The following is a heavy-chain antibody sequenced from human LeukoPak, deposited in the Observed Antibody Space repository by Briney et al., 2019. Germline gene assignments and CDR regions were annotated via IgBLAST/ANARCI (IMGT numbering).Heavy chain of an antibody. CDR3: ARENTYYSDVSGYHDGPIDY. Sequence: GGSLRLSRAAAGFTFSSYSMSWVRQAPGKGLEWVSSISSGSTYRYYADSVKGQFTISRDNAENSLYLQMNSLRAEDTAVYYCARENTYYSDVSGYHDGPIDYWGQGTLVTVSS. D-gene: IGHD3-22*01. CDR1: GFTFSSYS. J-gene: IGHJ4*02. V-gene: IGHV3-21*01. CDR2: ISSGSTYR.